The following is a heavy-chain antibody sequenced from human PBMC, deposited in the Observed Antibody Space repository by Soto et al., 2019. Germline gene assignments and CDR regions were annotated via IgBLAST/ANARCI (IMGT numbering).Heavy chain of an antibody. CDR1: GGTFSNHA. CDR3: ATALDTTGYFNY. CDR2: IIPIFGPA. D-gene: IGHD3-22*01. J-gene: IGHJ4*02. V-gene: IGHV1-69*01. Sequence: QVQLVQSGAEVKKPGSSVRVSCKASGGTFSNHAISWVRQAPGQGLEWMGGIIPIFGPANYAHKFQSRVTITADESTSIYYMELSSLRSEDTALYYCATALDTTGYFNYWGQGNQVTVPS.